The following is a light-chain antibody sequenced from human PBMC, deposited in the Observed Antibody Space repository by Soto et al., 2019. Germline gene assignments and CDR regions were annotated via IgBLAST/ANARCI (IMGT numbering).Light chain of an antibody. J-gene: IGKJ1*01. V-gene: IGKV1-27*01. CDR2: GAS. CDR1: QGISEY. Sequence: DIQMAQSPSSLSASIGDRVTITCRASQGISEYLAWYQQRPGNAPNLLIYGASILQSGVPSRFSGSGSGTHFTLTIISLQPEDVATYYCHSYNSNPRTFGQGTTVEIK. CDR3: HSYNSNPRT.